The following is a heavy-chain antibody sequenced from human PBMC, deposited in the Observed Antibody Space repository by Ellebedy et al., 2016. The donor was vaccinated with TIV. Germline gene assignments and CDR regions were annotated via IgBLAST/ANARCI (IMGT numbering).Heavy chain of an antibody. V-gene: IGHV1-8*01. CDR3: ARDQGRGSDPDGMDV. D-gene: IGHD3-10*01. Sequence: ASVKVSCXASGYTFTSSDINWVRQATGQGLEWMAWMNPNSGYTGYAQNFQGRITVTSDTSISTAYMELSSLRSEDTAVYYCARDQGRGSDPDGMDVWGQGTTVTVSS. CDR1: GYTFTSSD. CDR2: MNPNSGYT. J-gene: IGHJ6*02.